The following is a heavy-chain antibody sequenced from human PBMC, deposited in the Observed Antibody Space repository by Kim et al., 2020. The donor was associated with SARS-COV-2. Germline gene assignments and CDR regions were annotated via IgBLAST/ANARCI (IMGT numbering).Heavy chain of an antibody. Sequence: GGSLRLSCAASGFSFKTYGMQWVRQAPGKGLEWVAVIWNDGSNKYYADSVKGRFTISRDNSKSTLYLELNSLRAEDTAVYYCARSLELTRGYYGMDVWGQGNTVTVPS. D-gene: IGHD2-15*01. CDR2: IWNDGSNK. J-gene: IGHJ6*02. V-gene: IGHV3-33*01. CDR3: ARSLELTRGYYGMDV. CDR1: GFSFKTYG.